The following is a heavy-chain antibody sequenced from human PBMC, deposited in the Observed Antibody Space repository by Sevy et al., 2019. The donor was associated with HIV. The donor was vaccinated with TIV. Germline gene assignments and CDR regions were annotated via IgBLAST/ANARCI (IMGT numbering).Heavy chain of an antibody. CDR3: AGEGFCGGDTCLLEGFDI. D-gene: IGHD2-21*01. CDR1: GYTFTSYG. J-gene: IGHJ3*02. V-gene: IGHV1-18*01. Sequence: ASVKVSCKAFGYTFTSYGISWVRQAPGQGLEWMGWISAHNGNTNYAQKVQGRVTMTTDTSTSTAYMELRSLRSDDTAVYYCAGEGFCGGDTCLLEGFDIWGQGTMVTVSS. CDR2: ISAHNGNT.